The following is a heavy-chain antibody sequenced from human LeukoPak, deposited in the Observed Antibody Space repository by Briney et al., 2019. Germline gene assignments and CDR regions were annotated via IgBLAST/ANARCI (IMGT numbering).Heavy chain of an antibody. J-gene: IGHJ2*01. CDR3: ARGGQQWLVPDWYFDL. CDR2: ISYSGNT. V-gene: IGHV4-39*01. CDR1: GVSISSSFFY. Sequence: PSETLSLTCTVSGVSISSSFFYWGWIRQPPGKGLEWIGSISYSGNTYYNPSLKSRLTISVDTSKNQFSLKLSSVTAADTAVYYCARGGQQWLVPDWYFDLWGRGTLVTVSS. D-gene: IGHD6-19*01.